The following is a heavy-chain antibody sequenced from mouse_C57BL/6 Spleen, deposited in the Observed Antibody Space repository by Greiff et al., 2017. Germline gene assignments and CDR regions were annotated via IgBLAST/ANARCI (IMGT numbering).Heavy chain of an antibody. Sequence: EVQGVESGGGLVQPKGSLKLSCAASGFTFNTYAMHWVRQAPGKGLEWVARIRSKSSNYATYYADSVKDSFTISRDDSQSMLYLQMNNLKTEDTAMYYCVREYYGSSYWYFDVWGTGTTVTVSS. D-gene: IGHD1-1*01. CDR2: IRSKSSNYAT. CDR1: GFTFNTYA. V-gene: IGHV10-3*01. CDR3: VREYYGSSYWYFDV. J-gene: IGHJ1*03.